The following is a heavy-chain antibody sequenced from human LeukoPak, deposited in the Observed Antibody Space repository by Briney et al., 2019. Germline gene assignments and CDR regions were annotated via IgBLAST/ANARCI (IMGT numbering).Heavy chain of an antibody. CDR3: AREKVGAADPFDY. D-gene: IGHD1-26*01. CDR1: GFTFSSYA. CDR2: LSGGGGST. Sequence: GGSLRLSCAASGFTFSSYAMNWVRQAPGKGLEWVSGLSGGGGSTYYADSVKGRFTISRDNSKNTLYLQMNSLRDDDTSLYYCAREKVGAADPFDYWGQGTLVTVSS. V-gene: IGHV3-23*01. J-gene: IGHJ4*02.